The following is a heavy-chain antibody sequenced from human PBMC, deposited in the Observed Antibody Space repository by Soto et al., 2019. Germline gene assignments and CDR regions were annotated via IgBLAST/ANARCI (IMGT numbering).Heavy chain of an antibody. J-gene: IGHJ4*02. CDR2: ISYDGGNK. CDR3: AREAEGDDY. D-gene: IGHD3-16*01. Sequence: QVHLVESGGGVVQPGRSLRVSCAASGFTFSSYAMHWVRQAPGKGLEWVAVISYDGGNKYYADSVRGRFTISRDNSKNTLYLQMNSLSPEDTAVYFCAREAEGDDYWGQGTLVTVSS. V-gene: IGHV3-30-3*01. CDR1: GFTFSSYA.